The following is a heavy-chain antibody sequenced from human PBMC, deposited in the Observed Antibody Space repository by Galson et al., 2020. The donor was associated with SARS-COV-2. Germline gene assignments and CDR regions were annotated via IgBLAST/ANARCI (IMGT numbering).Heavy chain of an antibody. V-gene: IGHV4-31*03. CDR2: IYYSGST. D-gene: IGHD3-10*01. Sequence: SETLSLTCTVSGGSISSGGYYWSWIRQHPGKGLEWIGYIYYSGSTYYNPSLKSRVTISVDTSKNQFSLKLSSVTAADTAVYYCARGPLYGSGIIGFDPWGQGTLVTVSS. CDR3: ARGPLYGSGIIGFDP. CDR1: GGSISSGGYY. J-gene: IGHJ5*02.